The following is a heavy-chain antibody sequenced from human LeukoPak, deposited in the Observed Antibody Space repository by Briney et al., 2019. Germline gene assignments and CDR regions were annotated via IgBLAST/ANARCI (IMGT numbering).Heavy chain of an antibody. CDR2: IIPILGIA. CDR3: ASGIVVVVAARYYYGMDV. D-gene: IGHD2-15*01. J-gene: IGHJ6*02. Sequence: SVKVSCKASGGTFSSYAISWVRQAPGQGLEWMGRIIPILGIANYVQKFQGRVTITADKSTSTAYMELSSLRSEDTAVYYCASGIVVVVAARYYYGMDVWGQGTTVTVSS. CDR1: GGTFSSYA. V-gene: IGHV1-69*04.